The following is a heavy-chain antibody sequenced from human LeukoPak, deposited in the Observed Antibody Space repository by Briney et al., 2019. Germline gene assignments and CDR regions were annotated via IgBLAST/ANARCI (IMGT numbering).Heavy chain of an antibody. V-gene: IGHV3-11*01. CDR1: GFTFSDYY. J-gene: IGHJ4*02. CDR2: ISGGSSTI. Sequence: GGSLRLSCAASGFTFSDYYMSWIRQAPGKGLEWVSYISGGSSTIYYADSLKGRFTVSRDNSKNTLYLQMNSLRAEDTAVYYCATEVSYGSGSPPYFDYWGQGTLVTVSS. D-gene: IGHD3-10*01. CDR3: ATEVSYGSGSPPYFDY.